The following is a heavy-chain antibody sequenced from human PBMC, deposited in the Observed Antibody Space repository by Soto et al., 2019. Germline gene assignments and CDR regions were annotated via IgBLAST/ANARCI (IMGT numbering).Heavy chain of an antibody. D-gene: IGHD1-1*01. CDR2: MNPNSANT. CDR3: ARMATYGTLNWFDP. J-gene: IGHJ5*02. Sequence: DSVKVSCKASGYAFGDYDISWVRQAPGQGLEWMGWMNPNSANTGYAQKFQGRVSMTRDMSISTAYMELSRLRPEDTAIYYCARMATYGTLNWFDPWGQGALVTVSS. V-gene: IGHV1-8*01. CDR1: GYAFGDYD.